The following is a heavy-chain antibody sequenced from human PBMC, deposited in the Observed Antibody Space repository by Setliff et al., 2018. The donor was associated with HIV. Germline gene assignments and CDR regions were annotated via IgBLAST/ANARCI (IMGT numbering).Heavy chain of an antibody. D-gene: IGHD3-22*01. CDR3: ARDLSYDYDGSSDTFDY. V-gene: IGHV3-74*01. CDR1: GFTFSSYT. Sequence: PGGSLRLSCAASGFTFSSYTMNWVRQAPGKGLVWVARINNDGSSATYADSVQGRFTISSDNAKNTLYLQMNSLRAEDTAVYYCARDLSYDYDGSSDTFDYWGQGTLVTVSS. J-gene: IGHJ4*02. CDR2: INNDGSSA.